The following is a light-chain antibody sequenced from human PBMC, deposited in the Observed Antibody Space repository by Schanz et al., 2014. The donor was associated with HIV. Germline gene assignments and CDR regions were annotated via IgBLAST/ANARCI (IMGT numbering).Light chain of an antibody. CDR3: QQYNDGSYT. J-gene: IGKJ2*01. CDR2: AAS. Sequence: DIQMTQSPSSLSASVGDRVTLACRASQSISSYLNWYQQKPGKAPKSLIYAASNLRSGVPSRFSGSGSGTDFTLTISSLQPEDFATYYCQQYNDGSYTFGQGTRVEIK. V-gene: IGKV1-39*01. CDR1: QSISSY.